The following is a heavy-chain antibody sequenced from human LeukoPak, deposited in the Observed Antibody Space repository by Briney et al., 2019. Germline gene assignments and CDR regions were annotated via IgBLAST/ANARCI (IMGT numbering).Heavy chain of an antibody. D-gene: IGHD3-22*01. CDR3: ARGGITMIVVVLDY. Sequence: GASVKVSCKASGYTFTSYGIAWVRQAPGQGLEWMGWISAYNGNTNYAQKLQGRVTMTTDTSTSTAYMELRSLRSDDTAVYYCARGGITMIVVVLDYWAREPWSPSPQ. CDR2: ISAYNGNT. J-gene: IGHJ4*02. V-gene: IGHV1-18*01. CDR1: GYTFTSYG.